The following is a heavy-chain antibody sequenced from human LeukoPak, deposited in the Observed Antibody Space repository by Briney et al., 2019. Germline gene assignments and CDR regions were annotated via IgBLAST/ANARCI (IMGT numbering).Heavy chain of an antibody. V-gene: IGHV5-51*01. CDR1: GYTFTNYW. Sequence: GESLKISCRGSGYTFTNYWIGWVRQMPGKGLEWMGIIYPGDSDTRYSPSFQGQVTISADKSISTAYLQWSSLKASDTAMYYCATHQGRNYYDSSGYFDYWGQGTLVTVSS. CDR2: IYPGDSDT. J-gene: IGHJ4*02. CDR3: ATHQGRNYYDSSGYFDY. D-gene: IGHD3-22*01.